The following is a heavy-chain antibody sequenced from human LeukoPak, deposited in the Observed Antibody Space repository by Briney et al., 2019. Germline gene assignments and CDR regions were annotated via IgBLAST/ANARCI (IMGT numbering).Heavy chain of an antibody. CDR3: ARDYGGNYHFGF. V-gene: IGHV4-4*07. Sequence: LETLSLTCSVSGASISTYYWGWIRRPAGKGLEWIGRIYASGNTNYNPSLKSRVTISRDASKNQFSLRLTSVTAADTAVYYCARDYGGNYHFGFWGQGTLVTVSS. CDR2: IYASGNT. CDR1: GASISTYY. J-gene: IGHJ4*02. D-gene: IGHD4/OR15-4a*01.